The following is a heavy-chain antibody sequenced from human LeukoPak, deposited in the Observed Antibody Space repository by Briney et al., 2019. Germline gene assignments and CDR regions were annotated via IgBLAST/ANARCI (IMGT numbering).Heavy chain of an antibody. CDR1: GGSISSYY. CDR3: ARGGDSSGYYLQDAFDI. V-gene: IGHV4-34*01. D-gene: IGHD3-22*01. CDR2: INHSGST. Sequence: SETLSLTCTVSGGSISSYYWSWIRQPPGKGLEWIGEINHSGSTNYNPSLKSRVTMLVDMSKNQFSLKLSSVTAADTAVYYCARGGDSSGYYLQDAFDIWGQGTMVTVSS. J-gene: IGHJ3*02.